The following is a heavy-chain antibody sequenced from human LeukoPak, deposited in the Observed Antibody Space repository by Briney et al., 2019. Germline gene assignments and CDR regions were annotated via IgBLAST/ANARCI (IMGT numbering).Heavy chain of an antibody. CDR3: AKAPMVRGVIIADH. Sequence: GGSLRLSCAASGFTFNRYAMSWVRQAPGKGLEWVSTISGSDISTYYADSVKGRFTVSRDNSKKTLYLQMNSLRADDTAVYHCAKAPMVRGVIIADHWGQGTLVSVYS. CDR1: GFTFNRYA. CDR2: ISGSDIST. V-gene: IGHV3-23*01. D-gene: IGHD3-10*01. J-gene: IGHJ4*02.